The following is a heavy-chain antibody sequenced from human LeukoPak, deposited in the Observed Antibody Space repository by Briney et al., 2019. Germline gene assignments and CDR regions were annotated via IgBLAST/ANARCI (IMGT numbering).Heavy chain of an antibody. V-gene: IGHV4-39*07. J-gene: IGHJ4*02. CDR3: ARDTIGIGLRLGEYTDY. D-gene: IGHD3-16*01. CDR1: GGSISSSSYY. Sequence: SETLSLTCTVSGGSISSSSYYWGWIRQPPGKGLEWIGIIYYSGSTYYNPSLKSRVTISIDTSKTQFFLKLSSVTAADTAVYYCARDTIGIGLRLGEYTDYWGQGTLVTVSS. CDR2: IYYSGST.